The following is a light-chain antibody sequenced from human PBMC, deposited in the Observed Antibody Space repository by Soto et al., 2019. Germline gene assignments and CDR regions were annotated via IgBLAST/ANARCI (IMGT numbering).Light chain of an antibody. Sequence: DLQMTQSPSTLPAYAAHTANITFRASQSISNWLAWYQQKPGTAPKVLIYHASNLQSGVPSRFSGSGSGTEFTLTISSLQPDDFATYYCQQYNSYSFGQGTKVDIK. CDR3: QQYNSYS. CDR2: HAS. CDR1: QSISNW. V-gene: IGKV1-5*01. J-gene: IGKJ1*01.